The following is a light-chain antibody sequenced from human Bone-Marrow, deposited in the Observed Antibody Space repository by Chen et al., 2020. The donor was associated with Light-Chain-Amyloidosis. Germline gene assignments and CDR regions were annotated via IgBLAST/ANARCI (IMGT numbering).Light chain of an antibody. CDR2: LGS. Sequence: DMVMTQSPLSLPVTPGEPASISCRSSQSLLHANGYNYLDWYLQKPGQSPQLLIYLGSNRASGVPDRCSGSGSGTDFTLKISRVEAEDVGVYYCMQALQSVTFGQGTRLEI. CDR3: MQALQSVT. CDR1: QSLLHANGYNY. J-gene: IGKJ5*01. V-gene: IGKV2-28*01.